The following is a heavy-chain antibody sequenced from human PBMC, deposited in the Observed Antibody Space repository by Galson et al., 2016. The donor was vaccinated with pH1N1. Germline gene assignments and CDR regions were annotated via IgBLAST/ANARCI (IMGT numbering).Heavy chain of an antibody. CDR2: ISSDGSST. V-gene: IGHV3-74*01. J-gene: IGHJ4*02. D-gene: IGHD3-9*01. CDR3: ARVRLVLPGDPAGYFDL. CDR1: GFTFSTFW. Sequence: SLRLSCAASGFTFSTFWMHWVRQVPGKGLEWVSRISSDGSSTSYADSVKGRFTISRDNAGNRLYLQLNSLRDEDVALYYCARVRLVLPGDPAGYFDLWGQGALVTVSS.